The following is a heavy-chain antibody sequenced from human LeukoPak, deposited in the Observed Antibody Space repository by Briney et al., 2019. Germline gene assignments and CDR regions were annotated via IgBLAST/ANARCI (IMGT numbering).Heavy chain of an antibody. CDR1: GGSISSYY. CDR3: ARDRGKGSGSYYNYYYGMDV. Sequence: SETLSLTCTVSGGSISSYYWSWIRQPPGKGLEWIGYIYYSGSTNYNPSLKSRVTISVDTSKNQFSLKLSFVTAADTAVYYCARDRGKGSGSYYNYYYGMDVWGQGTTVTVSS. J-gene: IGHJ6*02. D-gene: IGHD3-10*01. V-gene: IGHV4-59*01. CDR2: IYYSGST.